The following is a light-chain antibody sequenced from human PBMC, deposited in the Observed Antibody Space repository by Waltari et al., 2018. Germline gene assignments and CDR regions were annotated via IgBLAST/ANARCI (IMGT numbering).Light chain of an antibody. CDR2: KAT. J-gene: IGKJ4*01. CDR1: QRISNW. CDR3: QQRNNWPLT. V-gene: IGKV1-5*03. Sequence: DIQMTQSPSTLSASVGDRVTIICRASQRISNWLAWYQQKPGKAPKLLIHKATTLESGVPSRFSGSGSGTEFTLTISSLEPEDSAVYYCQQRNNWPLTFGGGTKVEIK.